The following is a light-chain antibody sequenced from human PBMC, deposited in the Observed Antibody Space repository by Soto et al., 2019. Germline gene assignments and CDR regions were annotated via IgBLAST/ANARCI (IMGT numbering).Light chain of an antibody. CDR3: SSYTSSSTLV. CDR2: EVS. J-gene: IGLJ2*01. Sequence: QSVLTQPASVSGSPGQSITISCPGTSSDVGGYNYVSWYQQHPGKAPKLMIYEVSNRPSGVSNRFSGSKSGNTASLTISWLQAEDEADYYCSSYTSSSTLVFGGGTKLTVL. CDR1: SSDVGGYNY. V-gene: IGLV2-14*01.